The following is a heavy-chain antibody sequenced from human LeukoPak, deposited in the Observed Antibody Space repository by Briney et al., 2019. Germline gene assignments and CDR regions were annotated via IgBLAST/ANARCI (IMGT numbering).Heavy chain of an antibody. Sequence: GGSLRLSCAASGFTFSDYYMSWIRQAPGKGLEWVSYISSSGSTIYYADSVKGRFTISRDNAKNSLYLQMNSLRAEDTAVYYCASSPGWYYDSSGRFDYWGQGTLVTVSS. V-gene: IGHV3-11*04. CDR2: ISSSGSTI. J-gene: IGHJ4*02. D-gene: IGHD3-22*01. CDR3: ASSPGWYYDSSGRFDY. CDR1: GFTFSDYY.